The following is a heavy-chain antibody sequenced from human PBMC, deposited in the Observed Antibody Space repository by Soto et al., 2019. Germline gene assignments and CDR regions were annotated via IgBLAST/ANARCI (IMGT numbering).Heavy chain of an antibody. CDR3: AASCVACGGFNYYGMDV. J-gene: IGHJ6*02. V-gene: IGHV4-31*03. D-gene: IGHD5-12*01. CDR1: GGSISSGGYY. CDR2: IYYSGST. Sequence: QVQLQESGPGLVKPSQTLSLTCTVSGGSISSGGYYWSWIRQHPGKGLEWIGYIYYSGSTYYNPSLTGRVTISVDTSKNQFSLKLSSVTAADTAVYYCAASCVACGGFNYYGMDVWGQGTTVTVSS.